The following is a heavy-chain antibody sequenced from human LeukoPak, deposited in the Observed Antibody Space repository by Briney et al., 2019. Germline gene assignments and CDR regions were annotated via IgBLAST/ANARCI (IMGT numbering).Heavy chain of an antibody. CDR3: ARDFIAARHDY. Sequence: GGSLRLSCAASGFTFSSYSMDWVRQAPGKGLEWVSYISSSSSTIYYADSVKGRFTISRDNAKNSLYLQMNSLRAEDTAVYYCARDFIAARHDYWGQGTLVTVSS. CDR2: ISSSSSTI. J-gene: IGHJ4*02. V-gene: IGHV3-48*01. D-gene: IGHD6-6*01. CDR1: GFTFSSYS.